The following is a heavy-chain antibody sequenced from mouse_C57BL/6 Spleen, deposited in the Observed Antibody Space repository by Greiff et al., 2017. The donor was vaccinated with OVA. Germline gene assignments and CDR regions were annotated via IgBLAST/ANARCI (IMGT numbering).Heavy chain of an antibody. CDR3: ARGTTVEGWYFDV. D-gene: IGHD1-1*01. CDR1: GYTFTSYW. Sequence: VKLQQPGAELVKPGASVKLSCKASGYTFTSYWMHWVKQRPGQGLEWIGMIHPNSGSTNYNEKFKSKATLTVDKSSSTAYMQLSSLTSEDSAVYYCARGTTVEGWYFDVWGTGTTVTVSS. CDR2: IHPNSGST. V-gene: IGHV1-64*01. J-gene: IGHJ1*03.